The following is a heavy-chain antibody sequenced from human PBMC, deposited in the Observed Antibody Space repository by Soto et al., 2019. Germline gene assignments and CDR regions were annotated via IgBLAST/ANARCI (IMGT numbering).Heavy chain of an antibody. CDR1: GGSISSSSYY. J-gene: IGHJ5*02. V-gene: IGHV4-39*01. CDR2: IYYSGST. D-gene: IGHD5-12*01. Sequence: PSETLSLTCTVSGGSISSSSYYWGWIRQPPGKGLEWIGSIYYSGSTYYNPSLKSRVTISVDTSKNQFSLKLSSVTAADTAVYYCARSGSGYDFLRVFSLYNWFDPWGQGTLATVSS. CDR3: ARSGSGYDFLRVFSLYNWFDP.